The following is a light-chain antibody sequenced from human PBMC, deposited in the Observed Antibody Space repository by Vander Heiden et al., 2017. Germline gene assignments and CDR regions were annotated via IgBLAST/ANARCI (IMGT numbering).Light chain of an antibody. CDR1: QSLLHTDGRTY. CDR2: EVS. V-gene: IGKV2D-29*01. CDR3: LQSTQLPLT. J-gene: IGKJ4*01. Sequence: DIVMTQTPLSLSVTPGQPASISCKSRQSLLHTDGRTYLYWYLQKQGLPPLLLIYEVSSRFSGVPDMFSGSGSGTDFTLKISRVGAEDVGVYYCLQSTQLPLTFGGGTNVEIK.